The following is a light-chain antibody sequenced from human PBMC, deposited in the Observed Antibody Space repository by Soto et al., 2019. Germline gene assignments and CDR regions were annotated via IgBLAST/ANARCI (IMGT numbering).Light chain of an antibody. Sequence: PGERATLSCRASQSVSSGFLAWYQQKPGQTPRLLIYGASTRATGIPDRFSGSGSGTDFTLTISRLEPEDFAVYYCQQYGSSPFTFGPGTKVDIK. CDR2: GAS. J-gene: IGKJ3*01. CDR1: QSVSSGF. V-gene: IGKV3-20*01. CDR3: QQYGSSPFT.